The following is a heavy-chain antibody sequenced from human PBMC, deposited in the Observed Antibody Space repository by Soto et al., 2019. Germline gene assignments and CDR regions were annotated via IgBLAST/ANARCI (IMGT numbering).Heavy chain of an antibody. CDR1: GYTFTSYG. Sequence: QVKLVQSGAEVKKPVASVKVSCKASGYTFTSYGISWVRQAPGQGLEWMGWISAYNGNTNYEQKLQGIVTMTTDTTTSTAYMELMSMISDHTAVYYCASVCAVSHTVTGYFYFGMYVWGQVNRVTVSS. J-gene: IGHJ6*02. D-gene: IGHD4-4*01. V-gene: IGHV1-18*04. CDR2: ISAYNGNT. CDR3: ASVCAVSHTVTGYFYFGMYV.